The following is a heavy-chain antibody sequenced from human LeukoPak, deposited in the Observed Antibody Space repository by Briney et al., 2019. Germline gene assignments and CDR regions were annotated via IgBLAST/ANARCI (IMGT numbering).Heavy chain of an antibody. CDR1: GYTFTGYY. Sequence: VASVKVSCKASGYTFTGYYMHWVRQAPGQGLEWMGITDPIGGSTNYAQKFQGGVTMTRDTSTSTVYMELSSLRSEDSAVYYCARWTTTYLDYWGQGTLVTVSS. CDR2: TDPIGGST. V-gene: IGHV1-46*01. CDR3: ARWTTTYLDY. J-gene: IGHJ4*02. D-gene: IGHD4-11*01.